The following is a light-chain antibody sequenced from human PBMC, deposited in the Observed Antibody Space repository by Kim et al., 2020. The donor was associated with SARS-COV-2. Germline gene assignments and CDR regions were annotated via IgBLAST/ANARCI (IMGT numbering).Light chain of an antibody. CDR1: QSVSSN. Sequence: VSPGERATLSCRASQSVSSNLAWYQQKPGQAPRLLIYGASTRATDIPARFSGSGSGTEFTLTISSLQSEDFAIYYCQQYNTWPLAFGGGTKVDIK. CDR3: QQYNTWPLA. CDR2: GAS. J-gene: IGKJ4*01. V-gene: IGKV3-15*01.